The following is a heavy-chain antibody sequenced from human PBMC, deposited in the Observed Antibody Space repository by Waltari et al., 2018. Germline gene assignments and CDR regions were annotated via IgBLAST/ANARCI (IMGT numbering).Heavy chain of an antibody. CDR3: ARSVYFGVVYAIYYYYMDV. J-gene: IGHJ6*03. D-gene: IGHD3-3*01. Sequence: QVQLVQSGAEVKKPGSSVKVSCKASGGTFSSYAISWVRQAPGQGLEWMGGIIPIFSTANYAHKFQGRVTITTDKSTSTAYMELSSLRSEDTAVYYCARSVYFGVVYAIYYYYMDVWGKGTTVTVSS. V-gene: IGHV1-69*06. CDR2: IIPIFSTA. CDR1: GGTFSSYA.